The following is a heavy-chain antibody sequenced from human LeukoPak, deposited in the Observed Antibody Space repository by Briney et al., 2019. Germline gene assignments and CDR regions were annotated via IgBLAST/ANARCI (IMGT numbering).Heavy chain of an antibody. V-gene: IGHV4-59*01. CDR2: SSYSGSS. D-gene: IGHD6-13*01. J-gene: IGHJ4*02. Sequence: PSETLSLTCSVSGGSIGTNYWSWIRQVPGKGLEWIGYSSYSGSSNYNPSLKSRVIISVDTSKTQFSLYLNSVTAADTAVYYCARSDTHHIHSSSWHFDYWGQGTLVTVSS. CDR3: ARSDTHHIHSSSWHFDY. CDR1: GGSIGTNY.